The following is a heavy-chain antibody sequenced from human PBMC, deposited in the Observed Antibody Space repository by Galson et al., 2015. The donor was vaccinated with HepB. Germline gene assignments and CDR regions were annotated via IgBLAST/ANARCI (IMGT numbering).Heavy chain of an antibody. J-gene: IGHJ4*02. D-gene: IGHD6-13*01. V-gene: IGHV3-30-3*01. CDR3: ARDPNYAGSPRIAAAGTGEFDY. CDR1: GFTFSSYA. Sequence: SLRLSCAASGFTFSSYAMHWVRQAPGKGLEWVAVISYDGSNKYYADSVKGRFTISRDNSKNTLYLQMNSLRAEDTAVYYCARDPNYAGSPRIAAAGTGEFDYWGQETLVTVSS. CDR2: ISYDGSNK.